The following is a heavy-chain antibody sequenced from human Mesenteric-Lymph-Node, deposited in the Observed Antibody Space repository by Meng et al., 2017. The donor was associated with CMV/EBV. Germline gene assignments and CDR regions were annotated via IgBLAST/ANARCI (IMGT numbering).Heavy chain of an antibody. D-gene: IGHD6-13*01. CDR2: IKSKTDGGTT. Sequence: GESLKISCAASGFTFSNAWMSWVRQAPGKGLEWVGRIKSKTDGGTTDYAAPVKGRFTISRDDSKNTLYLQMNSLRAEDTAVYYCAKGSSQAAARQGLGYWGQGALVTVSS. CDR3: AKGSSQAAARQGLGY. CDR1: GFTFSNAW. J-gene: IGHJ4*02. V-gene: IGHV3-15*01.